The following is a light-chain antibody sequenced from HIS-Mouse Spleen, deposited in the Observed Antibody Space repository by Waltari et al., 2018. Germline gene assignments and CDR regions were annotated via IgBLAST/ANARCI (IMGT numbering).Light chain of an antibody. J-gene: IGLJ2*01. CDR3: SSYTSSSFNVV. CDR2: DVS. Sequence: QSALTQPASVSGSPVQSITISCPGTSSDVGGHNYLSWYQQHPGKAPKLMIYDVSNRPSGVSNRFSGSKSGNTASLTISGLQAEDEADYYCSSYTSSSFNVVFGGGTKLTVL. CDR1: SSDVGGHNY. V-gene: IGLV2-14*03.